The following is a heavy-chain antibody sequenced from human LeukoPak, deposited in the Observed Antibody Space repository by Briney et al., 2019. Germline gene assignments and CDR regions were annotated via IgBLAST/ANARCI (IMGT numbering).Heavy chain of an antibody. CDR3: ARGGRYSGYDSRFDY. D-gene: IGHD5-12*01. CDR1: GYTFTGYY. V-gene: IGHV1-69*13. J-gene: IGHJ4*02. Sequence: PGASVKVSCKASGYTFTGYYMHWVRQAPGQGLEWMGGIIPIFGTANYAQKFQGRVTITAGESTSTAYMELSSLRSEDTAVYYCARGGRYSGYDSRFDYWGQGTLVTVSS. CDR2: IIPIFGTA.